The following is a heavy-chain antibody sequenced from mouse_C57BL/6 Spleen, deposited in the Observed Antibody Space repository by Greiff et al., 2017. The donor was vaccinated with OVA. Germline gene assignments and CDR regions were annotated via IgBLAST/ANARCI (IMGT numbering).Heavy chain of an antibody. CDR1: GYAFTNYL. Sequence: VQLQQSGAELVRPGTSVKVSCKASGYAFTNYLIEWVKQRPGQGLEWIGVINPGSGGTNYNEKFKGKATLTADKSSSTAYMQLSSLTSEDSAVYFCAREEYDYDGGGFVYWGQGTLVTVS. CDR3: AREEYDYDGGGFVY. J-gene: IGHJ3*01. CDR2: INPGSGGT. D-gene: IGHD2-4*01. V-gene: IGHV1-54*01.